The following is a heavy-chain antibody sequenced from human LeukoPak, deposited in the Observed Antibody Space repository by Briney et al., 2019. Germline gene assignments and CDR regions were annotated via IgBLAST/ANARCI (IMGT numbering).Heavy chain of an antibody. CDR1: GFSFSDYY. CDR3: VRGGQCSGGSCYADYFYYYMDV. V-gene: IGHV3-11*04. D-gene: IGHD2-15*01. J-gene: IGHJ6*03. Sequence: PGGSLRLSCAASGFSFSDYYINWIRQAPGKGLEWVSYICYGGGTKHYADSVKGRFTVSRDNAKNSVILQMNSLRDEDTAVYYCVRGGQCSGGSCYADYFYYYMDVWGKGTTVTVSS. CDR2: ICYGGGTK.